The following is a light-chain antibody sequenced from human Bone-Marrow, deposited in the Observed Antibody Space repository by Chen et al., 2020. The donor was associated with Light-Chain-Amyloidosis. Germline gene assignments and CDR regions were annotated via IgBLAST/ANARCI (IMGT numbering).Light chain of an antibody. CDR3: SSYTLTNTLV. Sequence: QSALTQPASVSGSPGQSITISCTGTSSDVGGDNHVSWYQQHPDKAPKLIIYEVTNRPSWVPDRFSGSKSDNTASLTISGLHTEDEAEYFCSSYTLTNTLVFGSGTRVTV. J-gene: IGLJ1*01. CDR1: SSDVGGDNH. CDR2: EVT. V-gene: IGLV2-14*01.